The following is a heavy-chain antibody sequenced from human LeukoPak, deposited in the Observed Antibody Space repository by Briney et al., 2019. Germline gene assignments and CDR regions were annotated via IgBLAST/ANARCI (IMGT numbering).Heavy chain of an antibody. D-gene: IGHD1-26*01. CDR1: GFTVSSNY. Sequence: GGSLRLSCAAPGFTVSSNYMSWVRQAPGKGLEWVSAISGSGGSTYYADSVKGRFTISRDNSKNTLYLQMNSLRAEDTAVYYCAKDVGGAALIWGQGTTVTVSS. J-gene: IGHJ6*02. CDR2: ISGSGGST. CDR3: AKDVGGAALI. V-gene: IGHV3-23*01.